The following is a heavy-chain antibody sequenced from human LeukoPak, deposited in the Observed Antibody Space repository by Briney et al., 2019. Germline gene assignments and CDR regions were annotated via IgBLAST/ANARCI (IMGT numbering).Heavy chain of an antibody. J-gene: IGHJ6*03. V-gene: IGHV1-18*01. CDR2: ISAHTGNT. CDR1: GYIFTTYG. CDR3: ARRVGGSRRTNYYYYMDV. D-gene: IGHD2-15*01. Sequence: GASVKVSCKASGYIFTTYGIMWVRQAPGQGLEWMGWISAHTGNTNYAQKFQGRVTMTTDSSTTTAFLEVKNLRSDDTAVFYCARRVGGSRRTNYYYYMDVWGNGTTVIVSS.